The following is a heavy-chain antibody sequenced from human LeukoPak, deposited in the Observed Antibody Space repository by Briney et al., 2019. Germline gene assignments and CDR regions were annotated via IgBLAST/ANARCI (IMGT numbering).Heavy chain of an antibody. J-gene: IGHJ4*02. CDR2: ISSSSSYI. D-gene: IGHD1-26*01. CDR3: ARESSGSYYSFDY. CDR1: GFTFSDYY. Sequence: PGGSLRLSCAASGFTFSDYYMSWIRQAPGKGLEWVSYISSSSSYIYYADSVKGRFTISRDNAKNSLYLQMNSLRAEDTAVYYCARESSGSYYSFDYWGQGTLVTVSS. V-gene: IGHV3-11*06.